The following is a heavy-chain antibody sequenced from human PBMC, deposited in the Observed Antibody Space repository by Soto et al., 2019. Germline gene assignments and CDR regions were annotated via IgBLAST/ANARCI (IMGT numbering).Heavy chain of an antibody. CDR1: GFTFSSYS. Sequence: PGGSLRLSCAASGFTFSSYSMNWVRQAPGKGLEWVSSISSSSSYIYYADSVKGRFTISRDNAKNSLYLQMNSLRAEDTVVYYCARDIVVVPAAIPNAFDIWGQGTMVTVSS. CDR3: ARDIVVVPAAIPNAFDI. D-gene: IGHD2-2*01. CDR2: ISSSSSYI. V-gene: IGHV3-21*01. J-gene: IGHJ3*02.